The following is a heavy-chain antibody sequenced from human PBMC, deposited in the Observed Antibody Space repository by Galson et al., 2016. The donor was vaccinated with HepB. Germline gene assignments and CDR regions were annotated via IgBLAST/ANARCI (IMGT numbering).Heavy chain of an antibody. Sequence: QSGAEVKKSGESLKISCKGFGSNFDTYWIAWVRQMPGTGLEWMGSIYPGDSDTKYSPSFQGQVIMSADKSISTAYLSWSGLKASDTAMYYCAKLGSSGFDPWGQGTLVTVSS. V-gene: IGHV5-51*01. CDR1: GSNFDTYW. D-gene: IGHD3-16*01. CDR3: AKLGSSGFDP. CDR2: IYPGDSDT. J-gene: IGHJ5*02.